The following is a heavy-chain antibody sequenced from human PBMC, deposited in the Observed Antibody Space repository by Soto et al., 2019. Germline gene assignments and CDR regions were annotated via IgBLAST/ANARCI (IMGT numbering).Heavy chain of an antibody. Sequence: ARTLRNYCAATGFTSSSNAMHWLRQAPGKGLEWVAVISYDGSNKYYADSVKGRFTISRDNSKNTLYLQMNSLRAEDTAVYYCARGASAYSYRSPAFDLWGQGT. D-gene: IGHD5-18*01. J-gene: IGHJ4*02. V-gene: IGHV3-30*03. CDR1: GFTSSSNA. CDR3: ARGASAYSYRSPAFDL. CDR2: ISYDGSNK.